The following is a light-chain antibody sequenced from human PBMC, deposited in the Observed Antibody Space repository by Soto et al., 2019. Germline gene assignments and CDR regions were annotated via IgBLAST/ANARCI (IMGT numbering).Light chain of an antibody. CDR1: QTIRNNY. Sequence: EFVLTQSPGTLSLSPGERATLSYRASQTIRNNYLAWYQQKPGQAPRLLIYDASSRATGIPDRFSGGGSGTDFTLTISRLEPEDFAVYYCQHYYTSYTTFGQGTKVDIK. CDR2: DAS. V-gene: IGKV3-20*01. J-gene: IGKJ1*01. CDR3: QHYYTSYTT.